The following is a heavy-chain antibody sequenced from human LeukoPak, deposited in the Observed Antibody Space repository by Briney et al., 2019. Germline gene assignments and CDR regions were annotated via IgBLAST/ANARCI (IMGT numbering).Heavy chain of an antibody. CDR3: ATGAYCDH. CDR2: ITWDGGST. CDR1: GFTFDDYT. J-gene: IGHJ4*02. V-gene: IGHV3-43*01. Sequence: PGGSLRLSCAASGFTFDDYTMHWVRQAPGKGLEWVSLITWDGGSTYYADSVKGRFTISRDNSENTLYLQMNGLRAEDTAIYFCATGAYCDHWGQGTLVTVSS.